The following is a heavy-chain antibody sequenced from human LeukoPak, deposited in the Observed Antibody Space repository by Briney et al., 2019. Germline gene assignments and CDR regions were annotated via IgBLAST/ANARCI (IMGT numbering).Heavy chain of an antibody. J-gene: IGHJ4*02. D-gene: IGHD3-22*01. CDR1: GYXLTSYG. CDR2: ISGYNGNT. Sequence: ASVKVSCKASGYXLTSYGISWVRQAPGQGLEWMGWISGYNGNTNYAQKLQGRVTMTTDTSTSTAYMELRSLRSDDTAVYYCARGDYDSSGYPFDYWGQGTLVTVSS. CDR3: ARGDYDSSGYPFDY. V-gene: IGHV1-18*01.